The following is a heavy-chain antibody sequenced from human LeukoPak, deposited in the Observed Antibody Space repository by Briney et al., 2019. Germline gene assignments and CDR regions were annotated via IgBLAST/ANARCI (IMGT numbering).Heavy chain of an antibody. Sequence: GGSLRLSCAASGFTFSSHWMHWVRQAPGKGLEWVSSISSSSSYIYYADSVKGRFTISRDNAKNSLYLQMNSLRAEDTAVYYCARLSPLGYCSGGSCPYYGMDVWGQGTTVTVSS. J-gene: IGHJ6*02. D-gene: IGHD2-15*01. CDR1: GFTFSSHW. V-gene: IGHV3-21*01. CDR3: ARLSPLGYCSGGSCPYYGMDV. CDR2: ISSSSSYI.